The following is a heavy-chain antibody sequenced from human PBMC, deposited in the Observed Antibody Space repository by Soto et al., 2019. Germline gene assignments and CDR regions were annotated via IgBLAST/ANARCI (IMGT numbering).Heavy chain of an antibody. CDR1: GGSISNYY. D-gene: IGHD4-17*01. V-gene: IGHV4-4*07. CDR3: ARGDNGDNGRAFDP. CDR2: IYTSGNT. J-gene: IGHJ5*02. Sequence: SETLSLTCTVSGGSISNYYWSWIRQPAGKGLEWIGRIYTSGNTNYNPSLKGRVTMSVDMSKNQFSLKLSSVAAADTAVYYCARGDNGDNGRAFDPWGQGNLVTVSS.